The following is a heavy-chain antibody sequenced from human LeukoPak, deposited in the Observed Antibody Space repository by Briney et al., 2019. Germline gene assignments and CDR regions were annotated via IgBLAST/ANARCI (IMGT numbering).Heavy chain of an antibody. J-gene: IGHJ6*02. CDR1: GFTFSNYA. CDR3: ARPYSSGWYSYYYGMDV. CDR2: ISYDGSNK. V-gene: IGHV3-30-3*01. Sequence: PGGSLRLSCAASGFTFSNYAMHWVRQAPGKGPEWVAVISYDGSNKYYADSVKGRFTISRDNSKNTLYLQMNSLRAEDTAVYYCARPYSSGWYSYYYGMDVWGQGTTVTVSS. D-gene: IGHD6-19*01.